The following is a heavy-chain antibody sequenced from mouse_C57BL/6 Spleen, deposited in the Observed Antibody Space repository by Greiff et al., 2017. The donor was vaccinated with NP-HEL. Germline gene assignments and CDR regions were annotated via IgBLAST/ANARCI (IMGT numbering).Heavy chain of an antibody. CDR2: INPYNGDT. CDR3: ARGDYDYGDWYFDV. V-gene: IGHV1-20*01. Sequence: VQLQQSGPELVKPGDSVKISCKASGYSFTGYFMNWVMQSRGKSLEWIGRINPYNGDTFYNQKFKGKATLTVDKSSSTAHMELRSLTSEDSAVYDCARGDYDYGDWYFDVWGTGTTVTVSS. J-gene: IGHJ1*03. CDR1: GYSFTGYF. D-gene: IGHD2-4*01.